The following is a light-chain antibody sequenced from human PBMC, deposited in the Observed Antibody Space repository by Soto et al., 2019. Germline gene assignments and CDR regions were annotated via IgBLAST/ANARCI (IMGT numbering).Light chain of an antibody. Sequence: QSVLTQPASVSGSPGQSITVSCTGTSSDVGAYNYVSWYQQHPGNAPKLMIYDVSNRPSGVSNRFSGSKSGNTASLTISGLQPEDEADYYCSSYTTSSTLVFGGGTKLTVL. CDR3: SSYTTSSTLV. CDR2: DVS. J-gene: IGLJ3*02. CDR1: SSDVGAYNY. V-gene: IGLV2-14*01.